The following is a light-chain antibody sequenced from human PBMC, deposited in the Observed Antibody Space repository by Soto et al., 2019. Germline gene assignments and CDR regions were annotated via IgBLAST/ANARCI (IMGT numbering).Light chain of an antibody. CDR3: QQRSKWPLT. V-gene: IGKV3-11*01. CDR2: GVS. CDR1: QSVTSN. J-gene: IGKJ4*01. Sequence: EIVLTQSSATLSLSPGERATLSCRASQSVTSNALAWYQQKPGQAPRLLIYGVSSRATGIPDRFSGSGSGTDFTLTISSLEPEDFAVYYRQQRSKWPLTFGGGTKVDIK.